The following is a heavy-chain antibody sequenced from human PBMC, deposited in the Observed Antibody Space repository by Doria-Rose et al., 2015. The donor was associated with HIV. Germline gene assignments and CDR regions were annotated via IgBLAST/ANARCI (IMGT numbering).Heavy chain of an antibody. D-gene: IGHD6-13*01. J-gene: IGHJ4*02. CDR3: ARIKSSRWYRKYYFDF. Sequence: QIALKESGPVLVKPTETLTLTCTVSVVSLSSPGMGVSWIRQPPGKALEWLANIFSDDDRSYKTSLKSRLTISRGTSKSQVVLTMTDMDPVDTATYYCARIKSSRWYRKYYFDFWGQGTLVIVSA. CDR2: IFSDDDR. CDR1: VVSLSSPGMG. V-gene: IGHV2-26*01.